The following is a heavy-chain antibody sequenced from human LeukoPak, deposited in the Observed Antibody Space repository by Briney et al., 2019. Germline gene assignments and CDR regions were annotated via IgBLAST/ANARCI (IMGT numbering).Heavy chain of an antibody. CDR1: GYTVTSYY. CDR3: ARGNRYSFDY. Sequence: ASVKVSCKASGYTVTSYYMHWVRQAHGQGHDWMGRINPKSGGTNYAQKSQGRVTMTRDTSISTAYMELSRLRSDDTAVYYCARGNRYSFDYWGQGTLVTVSS. D-gene: IGHD1-1*01. CDR2: INPKSGGT. V-gene: IGHV1-2*06. J-gene: IGHJ4*02.